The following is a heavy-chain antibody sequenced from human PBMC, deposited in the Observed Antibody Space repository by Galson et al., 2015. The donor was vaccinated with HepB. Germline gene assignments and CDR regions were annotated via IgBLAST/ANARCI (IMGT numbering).Heavy chain of an antibody. CDR3: GLGVPSKGVDWSDP. CDR1: GGTFSSYA. J-gene: IGHJ5*02. CDR2: ISAYNGNT. D-gene: IGHD3-10*01. V-gene: IGHV1-18*01. Sequence: SVKVSCKASGGTFSSYAISWVRQAPGQGLEWMGWISAYNGNTNYAQKLQGRVTMTTDTSTSTAYMELRSLKASDTAMYYCGLGVPSKGVDWSDPWGQGTLVTVS.